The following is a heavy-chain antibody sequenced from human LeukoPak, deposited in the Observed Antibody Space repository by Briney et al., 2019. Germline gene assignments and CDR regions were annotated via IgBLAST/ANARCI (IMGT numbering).Heavy chain of an antibody. V-gene: IGHV3-43D*04. Sequence: GGSLRLSCAASGFTFDDNAMHWVRQAPGKGLEWVSLISWDGGSTYYADSVRGRFTISRDNSKNSLYLQMNSLRAEDTALYYCAKSGRFDYYYYMDVWGKGTTVTVAS. CDR2: ISWDGGST. D-gene: IGHD3-10*01. CDR3: AKSGRFDYYYYMDV. J-gene: IGHJ6*03. CDR1: GFTFDDNA.